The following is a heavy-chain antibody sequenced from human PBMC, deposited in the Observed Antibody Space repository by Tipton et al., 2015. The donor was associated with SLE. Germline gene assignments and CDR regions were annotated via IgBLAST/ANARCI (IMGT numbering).Heavy chain of an antibody. CDR1: GGSISSRGYY. V-gene: IGHV4-31*03. CDR3: ARDSSSWGFDY. D-gene: IGHD6-6*01. Sequence: TLSLTCTVSGGSISSRGYYWTWIRQHPGKGLEWIGYIYYSGSTYYNPSLKSRVTISVDTSKNQFSLKLSSVTAADTAVYYCARDSSSWGFDYWGQGTLVTVSS. J-gene: IGHJ4*02. CDR2: IYYSGST.